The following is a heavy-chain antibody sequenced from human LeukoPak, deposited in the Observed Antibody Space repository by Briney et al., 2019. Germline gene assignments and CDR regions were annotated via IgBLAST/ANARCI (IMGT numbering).Heavy chain of an antibody. D-gene: IGHD5-12*01. Sequence: SETLSLTCAVSGGSISSSNWWSWVRQPPGKGLEWIGEIYHSGSTNYNPSLKRRVTISVDKSKNQFSLKLSSVTAADTAVYYCARYGGYPRVAFDIWGQGTMVTVSS. J-gene: IGHJ3*02. V-gene: IGHV4-4*02. CDR1: GGSISSSNW. CDR2: IYHSGST. CDR3: ARYGGYPRVAFDI.